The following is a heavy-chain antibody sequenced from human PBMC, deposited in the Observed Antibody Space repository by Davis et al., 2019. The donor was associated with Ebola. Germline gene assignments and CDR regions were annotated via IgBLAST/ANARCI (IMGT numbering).Heavy chain of an antibody. CDR3: ASGWLRTYFDY. J-gene: IGHJ4*02. CDR2: TYYNSKWFH. CDR1: GDSVSINSAG. V-gene: IGHV6-1*01. Sequence: PSETLSLTCVISGDSVSINSAGWNWIRQSPSRGLEWLGRTYYNSKWFHDYAPSVKTRITINADTSKNLFSLQLSSVTPEDTAVYYCASGWLRTYFDYWGQGALVTVSS. D-gene: IGHD5-12*01.